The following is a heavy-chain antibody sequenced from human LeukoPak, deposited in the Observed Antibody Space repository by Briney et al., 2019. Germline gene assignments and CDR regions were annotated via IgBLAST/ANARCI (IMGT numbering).Heavy chain of an antibody. Sequence: PGRSLRLSCAASGFTFSSYAMHWVRQAPGKGLEWVAVISYDGSNKYYADSVKGRFTISRDNSKNTLYLQMNSLRAEDTAVYYCAKDGQQLPIDYWGQGTLVTVSS. CDR1: GFTFSSYA. V-gene: IGHV3-30-3*01. CDR3: AKDGQQLPIDY. J-gene: IGHJ4*02. D-gene: IGHD6-13*01. CDR2: ISYDGSNK.